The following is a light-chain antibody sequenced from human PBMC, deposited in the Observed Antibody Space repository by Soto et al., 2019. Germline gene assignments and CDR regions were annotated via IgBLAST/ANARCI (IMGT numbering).Light chain of an antibody. Sequence: EIILTQSPDTLSVSPGERATLSCRASQSIRTKLAWYQHKPGQAPRLLIYDVSNRATGVPARFSGSRSGTEFTLTISSLQSEDCAIYYCQQYDNWPPEYTFGPGTK. V-gene: IGKV3-15*01. CDR3: QQYDNWPPEYT. CDR1: QSIRTK. CDR2: DVS. J-gene: IGKJ2*01.